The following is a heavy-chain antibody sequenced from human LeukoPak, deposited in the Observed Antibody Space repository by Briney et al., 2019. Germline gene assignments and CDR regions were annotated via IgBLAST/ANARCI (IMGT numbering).Heavy chain of an antibody. CDR1: GFTFSRNA. CDR3: AKINNIAAAGTFDY. Sequence: PGGSLRLSCAASGFTFSRNAMSWVRQAPGKGLEWVSAISASSAGTYYADSVKGRFTISRDNSKNTLYVQMNSLRAEDTAVYYCAKINNIAAAGTFDYWGQGTLVTVSS. V-gene: IGHV3-23*01. J-gene: IGHJ4*02. CDR2: ISASSAGT. D-gene: IGHD6-13*01.